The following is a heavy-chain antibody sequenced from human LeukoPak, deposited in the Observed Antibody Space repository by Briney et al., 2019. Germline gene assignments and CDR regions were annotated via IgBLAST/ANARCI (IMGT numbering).Heavy chain of an antibody. V-gene: IGHV4-34*01. Sequence: PSETLSLTCAVYGGSFSGYYWSWIRQPPGKGLEWIGEINHSGSTNYNPSLKSRVTISVDTSKDQFSLKLSSVTAADTAVYYCARGTYYDFWSRYVRPYYYYMDVWGKWTTVTVSS. J-gene: IGHJ6*03. CDR1: GGSFSGYY. D-gene: IGHD3-3*01. CDR2: INHSGST. CDR3: ARGTYYDFWSRYVRPYYYYMDV.